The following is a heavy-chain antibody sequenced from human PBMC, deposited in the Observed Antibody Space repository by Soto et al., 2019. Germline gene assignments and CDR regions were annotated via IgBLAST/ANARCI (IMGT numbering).Heavy chain of an antibody. J-gene: IGHJ4*02. CDR2: IDYDGSST. CDR3: AGVPTTTVPYFDY. V-gene: IGHV3-74*01. Sequence: EVHLMESGGGLVQPGGSLLLSCAASGFTFSNHWMHWVRQTPGKGLVWVSRIDYDGSSTSHAASVKGRFTISRDNAKNMLYLQMNSLRAEDTAVYYCAGVPTTTVPYFDYWGQGTLVTVSS. CDR1: GFTFSNHW. D-gene: IGHD4-4*01.